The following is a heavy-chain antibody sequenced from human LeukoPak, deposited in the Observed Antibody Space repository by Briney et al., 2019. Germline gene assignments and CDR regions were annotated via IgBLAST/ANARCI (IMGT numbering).Heavy chain of an antibody. J-gene: IGHJ4*02. V-gene: IGHV3-21*05. D-gene: IGHD2-15*01. CDR1: GFTFSSYS. CDR2: ISSSSSYI. CDR3: ARPSSSDYLVVVAATHFDY. Sequence: GGSLRLSCAASGFTFSSYSMNWVRQAPGKGLEWVSYISSSSSYIYYADSVKGRFTISRDNAKNSLYLQMNSLRAEDTAVYYCARPSSSDYLVVVAATHFDYWGQGTLVTVSS.